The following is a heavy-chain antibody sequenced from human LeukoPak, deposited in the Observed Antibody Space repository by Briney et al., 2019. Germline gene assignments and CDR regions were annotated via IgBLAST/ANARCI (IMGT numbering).Heavy chain of an antibody. V-gene: IGHV3-20*04. D-gene: IGHD1-26*01. J-gene: IGHJ5*02. CDR3: ARTSDGNWFDP. Sequence: GGSLRLSCAASGFTFDDYGMSWVRQGPGKGLEWVSGINWNGGNTGYADSVKGRFTTFRDNAKNSLYLEMDSLRVEDTALYYCARTSDGNWFDPWGQGTLVTVSS. CDR1: GFTFDDYG. CDR2: INWNGGNT.